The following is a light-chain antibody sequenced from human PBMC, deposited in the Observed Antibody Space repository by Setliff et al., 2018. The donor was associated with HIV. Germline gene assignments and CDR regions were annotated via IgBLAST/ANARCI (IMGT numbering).Light chain of an antibody. CDR3: FLSYSGSRRV. V-gene: IGLV7-46*01. J-gene: IGLJ3*02. Sequence: AVVTQEPSLTVSPGGTVTLTCASSTGAVTSGHYPYWFQQKPGQAPRTLIYDTSNKHSWTPARFSGSLLGGKAALTLSGAQPEDEAAYYCFLSYSGSRRVCGGGTK. CDR1: TGAVTSGHY. CDR2: DTS.